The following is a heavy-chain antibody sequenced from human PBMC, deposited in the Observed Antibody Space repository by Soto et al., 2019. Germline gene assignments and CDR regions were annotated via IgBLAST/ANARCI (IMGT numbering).Heavy chain of an antibody. CDR3: ARRYGPGLDY. V-gene: IGHV4-59*08. Sequence: PSETLSLTGTVSGGSISSYYWSWVRQPPGKGQEWVVSIYYGGSTNYSPALKSRVTITVHTSTTQFSLKLSSMPAAYPAVHYCARRYGPGLDYWGQGTRVTASP. D-gene: IGHD4-17*01. CDR1: GGSISSYY. J-gene: IGHJ4*02. CDR2: IYYGGST.